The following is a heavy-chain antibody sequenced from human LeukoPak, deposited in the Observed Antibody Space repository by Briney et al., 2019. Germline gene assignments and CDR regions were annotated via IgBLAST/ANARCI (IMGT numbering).Heavy chain of an antibody. Sequence: GSSVKVSCKASGGTFSSYGISWVRQAPGQGLEWMGGIIPIFGTANYAQKFQSRVTITTDESTSNAYMELSSLRSEDTAVYYCARDRSGSLDYWGQGTLVTVSS. D-gene: IGHD1-26*01. CDR1: GGTFSSYG. J-gene: IGHJ4*02. V-gene: IGHV1-69*05. CDR3: ARDRSGSLDY. CDR2: IIPIFGTA.